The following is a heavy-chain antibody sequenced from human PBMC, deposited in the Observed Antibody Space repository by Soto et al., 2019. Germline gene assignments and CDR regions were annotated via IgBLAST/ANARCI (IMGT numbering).Heavy chain of an antibody. V-gene: IGHV3-33*06. Sequence: GGSLRLSCAASGFTFSSYGMHWVRQAPGKGLEWVAVIWYDGSNKYYADSVKGRFTISRDNSKNTLYLQMNSLRAEDTAVYYCAKDRGTVAARFDYWGQGTLVTVSS. J-gene: IGHJ4*02. CDR1: GFTFSSYG. D-gene: IGHD2-15*01. CDR2: IWYDGSNK. CDR3: AKDRGTVAARFDY.